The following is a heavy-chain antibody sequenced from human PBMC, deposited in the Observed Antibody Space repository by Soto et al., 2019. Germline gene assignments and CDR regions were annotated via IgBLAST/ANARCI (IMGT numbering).Heavy chain of an antibody. CDR1: GFTFSSYA. CDR3: TENWYYDILTGPKVLYYYYYMAL. J-gene: IGHJ6*03. CDR2: ISGSGCST. V-gene: IGHV3-23*01. D-gene: IGHD3-9*01. Sequence: GGSLRLSCAASGFTFSSYAMSWVRQAPGKGLEWVSAISGSGCSTYYADSVKGRFTISRDNSKNTLYLQMNSLRAEDTAVYYYTENWYYDILTGPKVLYYYYYMALWGKGITVTVPS.